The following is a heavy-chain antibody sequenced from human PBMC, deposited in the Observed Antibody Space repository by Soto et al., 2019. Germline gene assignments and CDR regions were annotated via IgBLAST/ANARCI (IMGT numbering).Heavy chain of an antibody. CDR2: ISVDGGST. CDR3: AKDVVLPAAIDCYCMDV. J-gene: IGHJ6*02. V-gene: IGHV3-43*02. CDR1: GFTFDDYA. Sequence: GGSLRLSCAASGFTFDDYAMHWVRQAPGKGLEWVSLISVDGGSTYYADSVKGRFTISRDNSKNSLYLQMNSLRTEDTALYYGAKDVVLPAAIDCYCMDVWGQGTTVTVSS. D-gene: IGHD2-2*02.